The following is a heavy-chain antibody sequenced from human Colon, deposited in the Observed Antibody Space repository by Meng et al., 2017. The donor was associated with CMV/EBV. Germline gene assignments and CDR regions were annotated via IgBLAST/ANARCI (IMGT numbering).Heavy chain of an antibody. V-gene: IGHV3-21*01. Sequence: GGSLRLSCAASGFTFSSYSMNWVRQAPGKGLEWVSSISSSSSYIYYADSVKGRFTISRDNAKNSLYLQMNSLRAEDTAVYYCAREKHDILTGYTPYYGLDVWGQGTTVTVSS. CDR1: GFTFSSYS. J-gene: IGHJ6*02. CDR2: ISSSSSYI. D-gene: IGHD3-9*01. CDR3: AREKHDILTGYTPYYGLDV.